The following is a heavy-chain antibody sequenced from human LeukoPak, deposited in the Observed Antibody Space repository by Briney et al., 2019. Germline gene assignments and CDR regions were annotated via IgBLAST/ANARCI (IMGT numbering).Heavy chain of an antibody. CDR2: ISYDGSNK. Sequence: GGSLRLSCAASGFTFSSYAMHWVRQAPGKGLEWVAVISYDGSNKYYADSVKGRFTISRDNAKNSLYLQMNSLRDEDTAVYYCARDFAGDSSGYYSSYFDYWGQGTLVTVSS. D-gene: IGHD3-22*01. V-gene: IGHV3-30-3*01. J-gene: IGHJ4*02. CDR3: ARDFAGDSSGYYSSYFDY. CDR1: GFTFSSYA.